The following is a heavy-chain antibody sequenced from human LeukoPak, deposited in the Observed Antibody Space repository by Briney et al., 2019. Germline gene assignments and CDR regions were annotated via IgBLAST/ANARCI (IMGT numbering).Heavy chain of an antibody. CDR3: ARHTGGSSLDY. D-gene: IGHD3-10*01. J-gene: IGHJ4*02. CDR1: GVSVSSSDNF. CDR2: ISYTGST. V-gene: IGHV4-39*01. Sequence: PSETLSLTCTVSGVSVSSSDNFWGWIRQPPGKGLEWIATISYTGSTQYNPSLKSRVTISVDTSKNQFSLKLNSVTATDTAVYYCARHTGGSSLDYWGQGSLVTVSS.